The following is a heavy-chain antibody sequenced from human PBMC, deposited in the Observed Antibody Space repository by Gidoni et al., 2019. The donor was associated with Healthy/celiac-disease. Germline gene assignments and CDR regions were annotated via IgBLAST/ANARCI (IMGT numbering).Heavy chain of an antibody. D-gene: IGHD6-6*01. Sequence: EVQLVETGGGLIQPGGSLRLSCAASGFTVSSNYMSWVRQAPGKGLEWVSVIYSGGSTYYADSVKGRFTISRDNSKNTLYLQMNSLRAEDTAVYYCARVISSSHYMDVWGKGTTVTVSS. CDR1: GFTVSSNY. CDR3: ARVISSSHYMDV. V-gene: IGHV3-53*02. CDR2: IYSGGST. J-gene: IGHJ6*03.